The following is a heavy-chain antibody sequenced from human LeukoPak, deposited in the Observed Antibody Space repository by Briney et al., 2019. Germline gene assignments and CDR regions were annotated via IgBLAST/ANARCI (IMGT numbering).Heavy chain of an antibody. CDR2: IIPIFGTA. CDR1: GGTFSSYA. V-gene: IGHV1-69*13. Sequence: GASVKVSCKASGGTFSSYAISWVRQAPGQGLEWMGGIIPIFGTANYAQKFQGRVTVTADESTSTAYMELSSLGSEDTAVYYCARDSRAGYYGSGSYLDNWFDPWGQGTLVTVSS. D-gene: IGHD3-10*01. J-gene: IGHJ5*02. CDR3: ARDSRAGYYGSGSYLDNWFDP.